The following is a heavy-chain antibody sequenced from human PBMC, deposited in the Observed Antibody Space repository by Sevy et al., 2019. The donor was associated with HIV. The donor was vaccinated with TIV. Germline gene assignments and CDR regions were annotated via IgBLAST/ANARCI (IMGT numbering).Heavy chain of an antibody. J-gene: IGHJ4*02. Sequence: SETLSLTCTVSVGSFISPSGNGNRQPQGKELGWIAIFYYNAHINYNPSLKSRVTLSLDTSKNQFSLRLSSVTAADTAMYYCAGENAWGRGYSWGQGTLVTVSS. CDR2: FYYNAHI. V-gene: IGHV4-59*08. CDR1: VGSFISPS. D-gene: IGHD1-26*01. CDR3: AGENAWGRGYS.